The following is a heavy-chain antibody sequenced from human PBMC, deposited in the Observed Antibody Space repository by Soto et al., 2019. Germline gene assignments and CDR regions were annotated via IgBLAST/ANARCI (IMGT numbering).Heavy chain of an antibody. D-gene: IGHD3-22*01. CDR2: IYYIGST. Sequence: SETLSLTCTVSGGSISSGGYYWNWIRQHPGKGLEWIGYIYYIGSTYYNPSLKSRVTISLDTSKNQFSLKLSSVTAADTAVYYCARGITMLVVARWFDPWGQGTLVTVSS. J-gene: IGHJ5*02. CDR3: ARGITMLVVARWFDP. CDR1: GGSISSGGYY. V-gene: IGHV4-31*03.